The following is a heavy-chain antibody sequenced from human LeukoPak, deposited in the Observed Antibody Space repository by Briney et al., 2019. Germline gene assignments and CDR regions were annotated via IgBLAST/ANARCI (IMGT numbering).Heavy chain of an antibody. V-gene: IGHV1-8*01. Sequence: ASVTVSCKASGYTFTSYDINWVRQATGQGLEWMGWMSPNSGNTGYAQKFQGRVTMTRNTSVSTAYMELSSLRSEDTAVYYCARVYPTIFGVAVYYYYGMDVWGQGTTVTVSS. J-gene: IGHJ6*02. D-gene: IGHD3-3*01. CDR3: ARVYPTIFGVAVYYYYGMDV. CDR1: GYTFTSYD. CDR2: MSPNSGNT.